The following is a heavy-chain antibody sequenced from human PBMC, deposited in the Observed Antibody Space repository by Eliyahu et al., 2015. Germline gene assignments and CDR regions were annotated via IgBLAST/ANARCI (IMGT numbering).Heavy chain of an antibody. CDR2: ISGSGGST. CDR1: GFPFSSYA. V-gene: IGHV3-23*01. CDR3: AKDRTGTTPNDY. J-gene: IGHJ4*02. Sequence: EVQLLESGGGLVQPGGSLRLSCAXSGFPFSSYAMSWVRQAPGKGLEWVSAISGSGGSTYYADSVKGRFTISRDNSKNTLYLQMNSLRAEDTAVYYCAKDRTGTTPNDYWGQGTLVTVSS. D-gene: IGHD1-7*01.